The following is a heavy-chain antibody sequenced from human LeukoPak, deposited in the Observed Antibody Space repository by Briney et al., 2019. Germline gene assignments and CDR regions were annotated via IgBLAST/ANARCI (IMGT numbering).Heavy chain of an antibody. CDR1: GYTLTELS. J-gene: IGHJ5*02. V-gene: IGHV1-24*01. CDR3: ARGRLGSSWYLVFFDP. CDR2: FDPEDGET. Sequence: ASVKVSCKVSGYTLTELSMHWVRQAPGKGLEWMGGFDPEDGETIYAQKFQGRVTMTEDTSTDTAYMELSSLRSEDTAVYYCARGRLGSSWYLVFFDPWGQGTLVTVSS. D-gene: IGHD6-13*01.